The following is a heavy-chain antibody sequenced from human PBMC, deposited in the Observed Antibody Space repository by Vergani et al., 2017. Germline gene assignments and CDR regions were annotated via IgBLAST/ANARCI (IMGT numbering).Heavy chain of an antibody. Sequence: QVQLQESGPGLVKPSETLSLTCTVSGYSISSGYYWGWIRQPPGKGLEWIGSIYHSGSTYYHPSLKSRVTISVDTSKNQFALKLSSVTAADTAVYYCARDDIVVVPAAGNFDYWGQGTLVTVSS. J-gene: IGHJ4*02. CDR1: GYSISSGYY. CDR3: ARDDIVVVPAAGNFDY. D-gene: IGHD2-2*01. CDR2: IYHSGST. V-gene: IGHV4-38-2*02.